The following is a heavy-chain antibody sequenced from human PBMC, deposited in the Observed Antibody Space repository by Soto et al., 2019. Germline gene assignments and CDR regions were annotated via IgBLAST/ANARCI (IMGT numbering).Heavy chain of an antibody. CDR2: ISYDGSNK. Sequence: GGSLRLSCAASGFTFSSYAMHWVRQAPGKGLEWVAVISYDGSNKYYADSVKGRFTISRDNSKNTLYLQMNSLRAEDTAVYYCARDGRLGVYDILTGYTPVHFDYWGQGTLVTVPS. CDR1: GFTFSSYA. CDR3: ARDGRLGVYDILTGYTPVHFDY. D-gene: IGHD3-9*01. J-gene: IGHJ4*02. V-gene: IGHV3-30-3*01.